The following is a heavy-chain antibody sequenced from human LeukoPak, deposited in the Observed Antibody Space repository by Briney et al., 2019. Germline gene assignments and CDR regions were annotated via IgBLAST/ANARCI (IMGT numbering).Heavy chain of an antibody. D-gene: IGHD6-13*01. J-gene: IGHJ4*02. Sequence: ASVKVSCKASGYTFTSCAISWVRQAPGQGLESMGGIIPIFGTANYAQKFQGRVTITADESTSTAYMELSSLRSEGTAVYYCAAIKGYSSSWAYFDYWGQGTLVTVSS. CDR2: IIPIFGTA. CDR1: GYTFTSCA. CDR3: AAIKGYSSSWAYFDY. V-gene: IGHV1-69*13.